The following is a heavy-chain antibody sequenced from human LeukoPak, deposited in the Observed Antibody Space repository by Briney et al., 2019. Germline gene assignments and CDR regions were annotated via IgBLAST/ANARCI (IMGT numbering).Heavy chain of an antibody. V-gene: IGHV3-30-3*01. CDR3: ARGIKNYYGVDV. CDR2: ISYDGSNK. CDR1: GFTFSSYA. J-gene: IGHJ6*02. D-gene: IGHD2-15*01. Sequence: PGRSLRLSCAASGFTFSSYAMHWVRQAPGKGLEWVAVISYDGSNKYYADSVKGRFTISRDNSKNTLYLQMNSLRAEDTAVYYCARGIKNYYGVDVWGQGTTVTVSS.